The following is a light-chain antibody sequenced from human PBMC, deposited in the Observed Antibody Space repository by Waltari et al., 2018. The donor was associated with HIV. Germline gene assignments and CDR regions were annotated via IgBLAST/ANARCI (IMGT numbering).Light chain of an antibody. Sequence: QAVVTQEPSLTVSPGGKVTLPCRSCTGAVTSGHHPYWFQQKTGQAPKTLIYDLNNKHSWTPARFSGSLLGGKAALTLSGAQPEDEAKYYCLLSYAGARPVVFGGGTQLTVL. V-gene: IGLV7-46*01. CDR2: DLN. CDR3: LLSYAGARPVV. CDR1: TGAVTSGHH. J-gene: IGLJ2*01.